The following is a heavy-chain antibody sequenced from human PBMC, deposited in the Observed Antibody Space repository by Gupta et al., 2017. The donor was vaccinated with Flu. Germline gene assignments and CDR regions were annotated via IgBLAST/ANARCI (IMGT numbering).Heavy chain of an antibody. CDR2: IGVGSGNT. V-gene: IGHV1-58*02. J-gene: IGHJ6*02. Sequence: QMQLVQSGPEVKKPGTSVTVSCKASGFTFTSSAMPWVRQARGQRLVWIGWIGVGSGNTNYAQKIQERVTITRDMSTSTAYMELSSLRSEDTAVYYCAAGRGEYYYDSSGYYYGALYYYGMDVWCQGTTVTVSS. CDR3: AAGRGEYYYDSSGYYYGALYYYGMDV. CDR1: GFTFTSSA. D-gene: IGHD3-22*01.